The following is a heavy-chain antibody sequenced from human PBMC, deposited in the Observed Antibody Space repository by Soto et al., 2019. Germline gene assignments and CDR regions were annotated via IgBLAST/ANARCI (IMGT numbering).Heavy chain of an antibody. J-gene: IGHJ4*02. CDR2: IYYSGSI. CDR1: GGSISSGDYF. V-gene: IGHV4-30-4*01. Sequence: PSETLSLTCNVSGGSISSGDYFWSWIRQTPGKGLEWIGYIYYSGSIYYNPSLKSRITISVDMSKNQFSLKLSSVTAADTAVYFCARGTFRKFDYWGQGTLVTVSS. CDR3: ARGTFRKFDY.